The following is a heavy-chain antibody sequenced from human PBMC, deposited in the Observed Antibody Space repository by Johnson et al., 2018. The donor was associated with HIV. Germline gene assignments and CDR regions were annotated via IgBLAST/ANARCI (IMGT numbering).Heavy chain of an antibody. CDR3: ARGRTGTKYDAFDI. V-gene: IGHV3-7*04. J-gene: IGHJ3*02. CDR2: IKQDGSEK. Sequence: VQLVESGGGVVQPGGSLRLSCAASGFTFSSYAMHWVRQAPGKGLEWVANIKQDGSEKYYVDSVKGRFTISRDNAKNSLYLQMNSLRAEDTAVYYCARGRTGTKYDAFDIWGQGTMVTVSS. D-gene: IGHD1-7*01. CDR1: GFTFSSYA.